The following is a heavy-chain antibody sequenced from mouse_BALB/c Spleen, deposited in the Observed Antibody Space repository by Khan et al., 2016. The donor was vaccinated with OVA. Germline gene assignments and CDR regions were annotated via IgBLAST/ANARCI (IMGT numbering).Heavy chain of an antibody. CDR3: AGEEALYYFDY. D-gene: IGHD1-1*01. J-gene: IGHJ2*01. V-gene: IGHV1-76*01. CDR2: IYPGTDNT. CDR1: GYIFTSYW. Sequence: QVQLKQSGAELVRPGASVKLSCKTSGYIFTSYWIHWVQQRSGQGLEWIARIYPGTDNTYYNEKLKDKATLTADKSSSTAYMQLSSLKSEDAAVYCCAGEEALYYFDYWGQGTTLTVSS.